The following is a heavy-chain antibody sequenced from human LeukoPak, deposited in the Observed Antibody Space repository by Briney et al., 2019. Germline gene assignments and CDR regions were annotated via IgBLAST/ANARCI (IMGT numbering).Heavy chain of an antibody. V-gene: IGHV3-23*01. J-gene: IGHJ6*03. CDR3: ARGRRGSSSGGYYYYYMDV. D-gene: IGHD6-6*01. CDR2: ISGSGGST. CDR1: GFTFSSYA. Sequence: PGGSLRLSCAASGFTFSSYAMSWVRQAPGKGLEWVSAISGSGGSTYYADSVKGRFTISRDNSKNTLYLQMNSLRAEDTAVYYCARGRRGSSSGGYYYYYMDVWGKGTTVTVSS.